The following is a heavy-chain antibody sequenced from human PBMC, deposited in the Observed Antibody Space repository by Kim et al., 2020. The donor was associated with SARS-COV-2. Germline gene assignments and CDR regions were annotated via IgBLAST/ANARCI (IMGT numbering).Heavy chain of an antibody. D-gene: IGHD2-21*02. V-gene: IGHV4-39*01. CDR1: GDSITSSTYY. CDR2: IHYSGIT. Sequence: SETLSLTCTVSGDSITSSTYYWVWVRQPPGKGLEWIATIHYSGITYYNPSLRSRVTISLDTSKNQFSLKLSSVTAADTSKYFCARHVDCVSDCYHLLDVDSFDIWGQGTVVTVSS. J-gene: IGHJ3*02. CDR3: ARHVDCVSDCYHLLDVDSFDI.